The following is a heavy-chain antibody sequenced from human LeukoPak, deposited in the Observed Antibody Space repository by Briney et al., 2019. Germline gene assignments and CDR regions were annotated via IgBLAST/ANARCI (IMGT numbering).Heavy chain of an antibody. J-gene: IGHJ4*02. CDR1: GFSFSSYG. CDR3: AKGRRYCSGGSCYYFDY. Sequence: PGGSLRLSCAASGFSFSSYGMQWVCHAPGEGLGWGAVISYVGSKKYYADSVKGRFTISRDNSRNTVYLQMNSLRAEDTAVYYCAKGRRYCSGGSCYYFDYWGQRTLVTVSS. V-gene: IGHV3-30*18. D-gene: IGHD2-15*01. CDR2: ISYVGSKK.